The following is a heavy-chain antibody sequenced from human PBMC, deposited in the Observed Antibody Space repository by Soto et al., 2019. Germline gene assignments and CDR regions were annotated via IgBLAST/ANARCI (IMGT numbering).Heavy chain of an antibody. CDR3: AREEGWFDP. J-gene: IGHJ5*02. Sequence: GGSLRLSCAASGFTFSTYAMSWVRQTPGKGLEWVSAISGSPSSTYYADSVKGRFTISRDNSKKTLFLQMSSLRAEDTAVYYCAREEGWFDPWGQGTLVTVSS. CDR1: GFTFSTYA. V-gene: IGHV3-23*01. CDR2: ISGSPSST.